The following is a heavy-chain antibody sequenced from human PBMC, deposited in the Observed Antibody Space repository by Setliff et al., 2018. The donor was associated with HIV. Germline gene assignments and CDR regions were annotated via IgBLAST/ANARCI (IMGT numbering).Heavy chain of an antibody. V-gene: IGHV1-69*10. CDR1: GDTLSSYS. Sequence: WASVKVSCKASGDTLSSYSISWVRQAPGQGLEWMGAIIPLVGLADYAQKFQGRLTLTGDKSTNIVYMDLSSLTFEDTAVYFCVRDPWGSGSFGSIHFWGPGTLVTVSS. CDR3: VRDPWGSGSFGSIHF. J-gene: IGHJ4*02. D-gene: IGHD3-10*01. CDR2: IIPLVGLA.